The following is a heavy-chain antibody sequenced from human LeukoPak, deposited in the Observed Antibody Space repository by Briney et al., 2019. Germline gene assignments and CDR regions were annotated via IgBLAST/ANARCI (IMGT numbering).Heavy chain of an antibody. CDR3: ARDATYYYASGSYGVFDY. CDR2: ITDSGGTT. CDR1: GFTFNSYA. D-gene: IGHD3-10*01. V-gene: IGHV3-23*01. Sequence: TGGSLRLSCAASGFTFNSYALSWVRQAPEKGLEWFSGITDSGGTTYYADSVKGRFTISTDNSKNTLYLQMNSLRAEDTAVYYCARDATYYYASGSYGVFDYWGQGTAVTVSS. J-gene: IGHJ4*02.